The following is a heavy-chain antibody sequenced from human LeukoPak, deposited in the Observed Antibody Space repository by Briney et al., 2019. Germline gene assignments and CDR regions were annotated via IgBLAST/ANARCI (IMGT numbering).Heavy chain of an antibody. Sequence: GGSLRLSRAASGFTFSDYYMSWIRQAPGKGLEWLAYISNSGDTRKYADSVTGRFTISRDNAKNSVFLQMNSLRAEDSGVYYCARDVRGRTPLKLGMKWFDPWGQGTRVTVSS. J-gene: IGHJ5*02. V-gene: IGHV3-11*01. CDR3: ARDVRGRTPLKLGMKWFDP. D-gene: IGHD7-27*01. CDR1: GFTFSDYY. CDR2: ISNSGDTR.